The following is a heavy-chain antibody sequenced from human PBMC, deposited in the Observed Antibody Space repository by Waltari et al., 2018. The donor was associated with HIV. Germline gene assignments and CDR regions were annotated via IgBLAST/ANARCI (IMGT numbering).Heavy chain of an antibody. CDR1: GFTFSSNA. Sequence: QGQMVESGGGVVQPGRSLRLSCADSGFTFSSNAVQWVRQAPCKGLEWVALISHDGSNTYSADSVKGRFVISRDNSKNTLDLQMNSLTIEDTAVYYCARDLISGIMPRSYYYGLDVWGQGTTVTVSS. J-gene: IGHJ6*02. V-gene: IGHV3-30*09. CDR2: ISHDGSNT. CDR3: ARDLISGIMPRSYYYGLDV. D-gene: IGHD2-2*01.